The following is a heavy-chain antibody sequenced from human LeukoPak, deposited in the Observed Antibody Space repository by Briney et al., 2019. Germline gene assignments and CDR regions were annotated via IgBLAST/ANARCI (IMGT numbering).Heavy chain of an antibody. D-gene: IGHD3-10*01. J-gene: IGHJ6*04. CDR1: GFTFSSYS. Sequence: PGGSLRLSCAASGFTFSSYSMNWVRQAPGKGLEWVSSISSSSSYIYYADSGKGRFTISRDNAKNSLYLQMNSLRAEDTAVYYCARHSGREVLLWFGELTHYYYGMDVWGKGTTVTVSS. CDR2: ISSSSSYI. CDR3: ARHSGREVLLWFGELTHYYYGMDV. V-gene: IGHV3-21*01.